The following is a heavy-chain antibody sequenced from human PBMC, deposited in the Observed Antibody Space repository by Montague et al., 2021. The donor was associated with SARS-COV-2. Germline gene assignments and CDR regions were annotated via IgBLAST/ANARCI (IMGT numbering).Heavy chain of an antibody. J-gene: IGHJ5*02. Sequence: SLRLSCAASGFPVSSNNMHWVRQAPGKGLEWVSAINTGGNTHYADSVKGRFIISGDQSKNTLELQMNSLRAEDTAVYYCAREANRRYSSTAWFDPWGQGTLVTVSP. CDR3: AREANRRYSSTAWFDP. D-gene: IGHD6-19*01. V-gene: IGHV3-53*01. CDR2: INTGGNT. CDR1: GFPVSSNN.